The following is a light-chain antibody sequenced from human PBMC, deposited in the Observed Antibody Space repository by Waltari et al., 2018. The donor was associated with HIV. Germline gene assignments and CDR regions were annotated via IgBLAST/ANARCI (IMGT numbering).Light chain of an antibody. CDR2: GAF. CDR3: QHYDNSPWT. V-gene: IGKV3-20*01. J-gene: IGKJ1*01. Sequence: EVVLTQSPGTLSLSPGEEAVLSCRASQSIGGRFLAWYQQKPGQSPRLLIYGAFSRATGVPERFSGRASASAKDFTLTISRLEPEDFAVYYCQHYDNSPWTFGQGTKVEVK. CDR1: QSIGGRF.